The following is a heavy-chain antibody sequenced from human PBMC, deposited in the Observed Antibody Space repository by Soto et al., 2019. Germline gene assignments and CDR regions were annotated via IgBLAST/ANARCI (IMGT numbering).Heavy chain of an antibody. CDR2: IYYSGST. CDR3: ARRTLIRQAFDI. D-gene: IGHD3-16*01. Sequence: PSETLSLTCTVSGGSISSYYWRWIRQPPGKGLEWIGYIYYSGSTNYNPSLKSRVTIPVDTSKNQFSLKLSSVTAADTAVYYCARRTLIRQAFDIWGQGTMVNVSS. V-gene: IGHV4-59*01. J-gene: IGHJ3*02. CDR1: GGSISSYY.